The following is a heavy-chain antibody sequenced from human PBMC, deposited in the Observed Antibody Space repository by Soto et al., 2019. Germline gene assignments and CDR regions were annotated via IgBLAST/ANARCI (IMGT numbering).Heavy chain of an antibody. CDR1: GGSFSGYY. J-gene: IGHJ5*02. D-gene: IGHD4-17*01. CDR2: IYYSGST. V-gene: IGHV4-59*01. Sequence: SETLSLTCAVYGGSFSGYYWIWIRQPPGKGLEWIGYIYYSGSTNYNPSLKSRVTISVDTSKNQFSLKLSSVTAADTAVYYCARETDYGDSNWFDPWGQGTLVTVSS. CDR3: ARETDYGDSNWFDP.